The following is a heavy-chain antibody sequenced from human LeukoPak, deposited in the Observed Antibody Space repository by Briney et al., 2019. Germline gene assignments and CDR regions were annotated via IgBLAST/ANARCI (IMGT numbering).Heavy chain of an antibody. CDR2: INHSGST. D-gene: IGHD3-10*01. J-gene: IGHJ5*02. V-gene: IGHV4-34*01. CDR3: ARGTHYYGSGSYYSHP. CDR1: GGSFSGYY. Sequence: SETLSLTCAVYGGSFSGYYWSWIRQPPGKGLEWLGEINHSGSTNYNPSLKSRVTISVDASKNQFSLKLSSVTAADTAVYYCARGTHYYGSGSYYSHPWGQGTLVTVSS.